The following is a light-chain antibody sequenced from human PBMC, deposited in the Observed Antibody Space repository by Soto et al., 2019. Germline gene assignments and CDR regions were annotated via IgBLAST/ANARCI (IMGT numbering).Light chain of an antibody. CDR3: QLYGSSPFT. CDR2: GAS. CDR1: QSVSSNY. J-gene: IGKJ3*01. V-gene: IGKV3-20*01. Sequence: EIVLKQSPGTLSLSPGERATLSCRASQSVSSNYLTWYQQKPGQAPRLRIYGASSRATGIPDRFSGSGSGTDFTLTISRLEPEDFAVYYCQLYGSSPFTFGPGTKVDI.